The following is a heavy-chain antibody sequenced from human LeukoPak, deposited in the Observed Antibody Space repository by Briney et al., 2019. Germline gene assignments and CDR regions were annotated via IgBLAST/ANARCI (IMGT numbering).Heavy chain of an antibody. CDR2: INPRGGST. CDR3: AREGGDYSGSPRSGFDI. J-gene: IGHJ3*02. Sequence: ASVKVSCKASGYTFTSYYIHWVRQAPGQGLEWMGIINPRGGSTSYAQKFQGRVTMTRDTSTSTVYMELSSLRSEDTAVYYCAREGGDYSGSPRSGFDIWGQGTMVTVSS. V-gene: IGHV1-46*01. D-gene: IGHD1-26*01. CDR1: GYTFTSYY.